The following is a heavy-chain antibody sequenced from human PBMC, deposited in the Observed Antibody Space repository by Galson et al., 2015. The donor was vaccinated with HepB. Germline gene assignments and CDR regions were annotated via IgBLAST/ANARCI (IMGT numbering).Heavy chain of an antibody. CDR1: GFIYRSHG. Sequence: SLRLYAAGSGFIYRSHGIHCVRQAPGKGLAWLAVIYSDGSNKYYAASVKGRFTISRDNPKNTLYLQMTSQRAEDTAVYYCARDRSSGGDCLDHWGQGTLVTVSS. CDR3: ARDRSSGGDCLDH. D-gene: IGHD2-21*02. J-gene: IGHJ4*02. V-gene: IGHV3-33*01. CDR2: IYSDGSNK.